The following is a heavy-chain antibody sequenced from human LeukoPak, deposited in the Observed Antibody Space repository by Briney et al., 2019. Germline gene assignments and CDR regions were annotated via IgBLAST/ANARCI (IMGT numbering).Heavy chain of an antibody. Sequence: GGSLRLSCAASGFTFSSYGMHWVRQAPGKGLEWVAVIWYDGSNNYYADSVKGRFTISRDNSKNTLYLQMNSLRVEDTAVYYCARASLEWSPPDALDIWGQGTMVTVSS. CDR3: ARASLEWSPPDALDI. J-gene: IGHJ3*02. CDR2: IWYDGSNN. V-gene: IGHV3-33*01. D-gene: IGHD3-3*01. CDR1: GFTFSSYG.